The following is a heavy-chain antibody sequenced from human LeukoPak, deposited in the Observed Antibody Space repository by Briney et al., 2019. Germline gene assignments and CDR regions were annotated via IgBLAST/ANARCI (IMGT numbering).Heavy chain of an antibody. CDR1: GGSISSYY. CDR2: INHSGST. D-gene: IGHD6-19*01. Sequence: SETLSLTCTVSGGSISSYYWSWIRQPPGKGLEWIGEINHSGSTNYNPSLKSRVTISVDTSKNQFSLKLSSVTAADTAVYYCARVEQWLLDYWGQGTLVTVSS. J-gene: IGHJ4*02. V-gene: IGHV4-34*01. CDR3: ARVEQWLLDY.